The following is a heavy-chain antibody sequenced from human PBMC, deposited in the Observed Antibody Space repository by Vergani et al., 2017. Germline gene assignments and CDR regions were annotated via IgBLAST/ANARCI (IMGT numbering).Heavy chain of an antibody. CDR1: GGSISRSSYY. CDR2: SYYSGST. D-gene: IGHD6-13*01. V-gene: IGHV4-39*01. CDR3: ARHLQQSPYYGMDV. Sequence: QLQLQESGPGLVKPSETLSLTCTVSGGSISRSSYYWGWIRQPPGKGLEWIGSSYYSGSTYYNPSLKSRVTISLDTSKNQFSLKLSSVTAADTAVYYCARHLQQSPYYGMDVGGQGTTVTVSS. J-gene: IGHJ6*02.